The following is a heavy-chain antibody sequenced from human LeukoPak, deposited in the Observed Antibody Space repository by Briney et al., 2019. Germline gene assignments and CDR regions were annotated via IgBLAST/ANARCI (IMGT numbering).Heavy chain of an antibody. Sequence: ASVKVSCKASGYTFTSYAMHWVRQAPGQRLEWMGWINADNGSTKYLQKFQGRVTITRDSSASTAYMELSSLRSEDTAVYYCARVPYSGSYNNYWGQGTLVTVSS. CDR3: ARVPYSGSYNNY. D-gene: IGHD1-26*01. CDR2: INADNGST. J-gene: IGHJ4*02. CDR1: GYTFTSYA. V-gene: IGHV1-3*01.